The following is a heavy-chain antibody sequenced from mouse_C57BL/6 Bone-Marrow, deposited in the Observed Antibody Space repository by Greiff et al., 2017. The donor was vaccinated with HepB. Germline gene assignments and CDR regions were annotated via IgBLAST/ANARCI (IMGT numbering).Heavy chain of an antibody. CDR3: ARHYDYLFAY. J-gene: IGHJ3*01. D-gene: IGHD2-4*01. CDR2: IHPNSGST. CDR1: GYTFTSYW. V-gene: IGHV1-64*01. Sequence: QVQLQQPGAELVKPGASVKLSCKASGYTFTSYWMHWVKQRPGQGLEWIGMIHPNSGSTNYNEKFKSKATLTVDNSSSTAYMQLSSLTSEDSAVYYCARHYDYLFAYWGQGTLVTVSA.